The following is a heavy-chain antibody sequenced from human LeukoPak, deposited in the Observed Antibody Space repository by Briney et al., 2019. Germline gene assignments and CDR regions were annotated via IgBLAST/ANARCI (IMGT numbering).Heavy chain of an antibody. CDR2: IYYSGST. J-gene: IGHJ5*02. CDR1: GGSISSSSYY. Sequence: SETLSLTCTVSGGSISSSSYYWGWIRQPPGKGLEWIGSIYYSGSTYYNPSLKSRVTISVDTSKNQFSLKLSPVTAADTAMYYCAREAYDVLTSDWFDPWGQGTLVTVSS. V-gene: IGHV4-39*07. CDR3: AREAYDVLTSDWFDP. D-gene: IGHD3-9*01.